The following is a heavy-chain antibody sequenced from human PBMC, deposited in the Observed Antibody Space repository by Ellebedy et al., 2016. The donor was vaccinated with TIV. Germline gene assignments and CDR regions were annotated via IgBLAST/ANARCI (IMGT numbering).Heavy chain of an antibody. CDR2: IWYDGSNK. CDR3: ARDPGPYSGYDPFDY. D-gene: IGHD5-12*01. Sequence: GGSLRLSCAASGFTFSSYGMHWVRQAPGKGLEWVAVIWYDGSNKYYADSVKGRFTISRDNSKNTLYLQMNSLRAEDTAVYYCARDPGPYSGYDPFDYWGQGTLVTVSS. CDR1: GFTFSSYG. V-gene: IGHV3-33*01. J-gene: IGHJ4*02.